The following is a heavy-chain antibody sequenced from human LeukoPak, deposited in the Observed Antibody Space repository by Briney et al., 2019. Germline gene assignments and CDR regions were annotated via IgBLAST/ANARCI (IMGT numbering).Heavy chain of an antibody. CDR1: GFIVSGNY. Sequence: HPGGSLRLSCAASGFIVSGNYMSWVRQAPGKGLEWVSVIYSGGNTYYADSVKGRFTISRDNSKNTLYLQINGLRAEDTAVYYCASMSRDAFEIWGQGTMVTVSS. V-gene: IGHV3-53*01. D-gene: IGHD5/OR15-5a*01. J-gene: IGHJ3*02. CDR3: ASMSRDAFEI. CDR2: IYSGGNT.